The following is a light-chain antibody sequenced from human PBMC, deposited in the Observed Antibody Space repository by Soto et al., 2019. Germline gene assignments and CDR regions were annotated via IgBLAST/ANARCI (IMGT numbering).Light chain of an antibody. CDR1: QSVDRD. V-gene: IGKV3D-15*01. CDR3: QQYDSWPLT. Sequence: EIVMTQSPGTLSVSTEEGATLSCRASQSVDRDLAWYQQKPGQAPRLLIYGASTRPTGIPDRFSGSGCGTEFSLTISCLQSEDFAVYYCQQYDSWPLTFGGGTKVEIK. J-gene: IGKJ4*01. CDR2: GAS.